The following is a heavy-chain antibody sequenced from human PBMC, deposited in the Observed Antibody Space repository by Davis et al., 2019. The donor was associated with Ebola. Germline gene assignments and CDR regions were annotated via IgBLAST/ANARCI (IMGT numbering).Heavy chain of an antibody. CDR2: IIPILGIA. CDR1: GGTFSSYA. CDR3: ARARYCSGGSCYRPNFDY. J-gene: IGHJ4*02. D-gene: IGHD2-15*01. V-gene: IGHV1-69*04. Sequence: SVKVSCKASGGTFSSYAISWVRQAPGQGLEWMGRIIPILGIANYAQKFQGRVTITADKSTSTAYMELSSLRSEDTAVYYCARARYCSGGSCYRPNFDYWGQGTLVTVSS.